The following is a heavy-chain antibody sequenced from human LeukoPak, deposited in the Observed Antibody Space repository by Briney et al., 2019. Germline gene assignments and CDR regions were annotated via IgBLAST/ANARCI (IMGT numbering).Heavy chain of an antibody. V-gene: IGHV3-30*18. Sequence: PGKSLRLSCAASGFTFSNYGMHWVRQAPGKGLEWVSVISYDGSNKYYADSVKGRFTISRDNSKNTLYLQMNSLRAEDTAVYYCAKGIELWLTYFDHWGQGTLVTASS. CDR2: ISYDGSNK. CDR3: AKGIELWLTYFDH. D-gene: IGHD5-18*01. CDR1: GFTFSNYG. J-gene: IGHJ4*02.